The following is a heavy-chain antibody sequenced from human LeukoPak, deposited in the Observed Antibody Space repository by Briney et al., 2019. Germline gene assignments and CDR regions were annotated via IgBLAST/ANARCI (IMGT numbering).Heavy chain of an antibody. Sequence: AGRSLRLSCAASGFIFSSYSMHWVRQAPGEGLEWVSVISCGGSNKYYADSVKGRFTISRDNSKNTLYLQMNSLRAEDTAVYYCVRNKGGITTFVVVRTNYYGDVWGQGTTVTVSS. CDR3: VRNKGGITTFVVVRTNYYGDV. J-gene: IGHJ6*03. CDR1: GFIFSSYS. V-gene: IGHV3-33*01. D-gene: IGHD3-3*01. CDR2: ISCGGSNK.